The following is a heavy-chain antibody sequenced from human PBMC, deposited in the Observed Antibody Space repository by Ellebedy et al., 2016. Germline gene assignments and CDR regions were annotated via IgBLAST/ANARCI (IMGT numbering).Heavy chain of an antibody. J-gene: IGHJ6*02. CDR3: ARGAPPFFVVVPAASGMDV. CDR2: ISYDGSNK. CDR1: GFTFSSYA. D-gene: IGHD2-2*01. V-gene: IGHV3-30-3*01. Sequence: GESLKISCAASGFTFSSYAMHWVRQAPGKGLEWVAVISYDGSNKYYADSVKGRFTISRDNSKNTLYLQMNSLRAEDTAVYYCARGAPPFFVVVPAASGMDVWGQGTTVTVSS.